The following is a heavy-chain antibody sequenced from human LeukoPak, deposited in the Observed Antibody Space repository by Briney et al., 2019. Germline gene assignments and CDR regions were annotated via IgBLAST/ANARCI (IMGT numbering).Heavy chain of an antibody. CDR2: INQDGSVK. D-gene: IGHD5-12*01. CDR1: GFTFSHYW. V-gene: IGHV3-7*01. CDR3: ARDHSGYDYPPDY. Sequence: PGGSLRLSCAASGFTFSHYWMSWVRQAPGKGLDWVANINQDGSVKYYVDSVKGRFTISRDNAKNSLYLEMNSLRVEDTAVYYCARDHSGYDYPPDYWGQGTLVTVSS. J-gene: IGHJ4*02.